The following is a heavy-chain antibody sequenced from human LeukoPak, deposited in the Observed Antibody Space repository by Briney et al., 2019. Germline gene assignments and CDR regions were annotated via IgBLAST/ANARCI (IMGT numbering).Heavy chain of an antibody. J-gene: IGHJ5*02. Sequence: PGGSLRLSCAASGFTVSSNYMTWVRQAPGKGLEWVSVMYTLGNTYYADSVRGRFTISRDNSKNTLYLQMNSLRAEDTAVYYCASESTVTTRWFDPWGQGTLVTVSS. CDR2: MYTLGNT. CDR1: GFTVSSNY. V-gene: IGHV3-66*01. D-gene: IGHD4-17*01. CDR3: ASESTVTTRWFDP.